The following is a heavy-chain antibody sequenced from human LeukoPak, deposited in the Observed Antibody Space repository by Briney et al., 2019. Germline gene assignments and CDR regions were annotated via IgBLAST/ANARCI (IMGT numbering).Heavy chain of an antibody. D-gene: IGHD3-10*01. Sequence: ASVKVPCKASGYTFTSYGISWVRQAPGQGLEWMGWISAYNGNTNYAQKLQGRVTMTTDTSTSTAYMELRSLRSDDTAVYYCARSVSGSYSPAEYFQHWGQGTLVTVSS. J-gene: IGHJ1*01. CDR3: ARSVSGSYSPAEYFQH. V-gene: IGHV1-18*01. CDR2: ISAYNGNT. CDR1: GYTFTSYG.